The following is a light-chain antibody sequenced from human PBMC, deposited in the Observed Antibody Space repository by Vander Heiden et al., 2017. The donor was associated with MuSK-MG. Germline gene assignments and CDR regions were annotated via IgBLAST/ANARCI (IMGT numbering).Light chain of an antibody. CDR3: QQYNSYSLIT. CDR2: DAS. J-gene: IGKJ4*01. V-gene: IGKV1-5*01. CDR1: QYIKKW. Sequence: DIQMTQSPSTLSASVGDRVTITCRASQYIKKWVAWYQQKPGKAPKLLIYDASNLESGVPSRFNGSGYGTEFTLTISDRQPDDFARYYCQQYNSYSLITFGGGTKVEIK.